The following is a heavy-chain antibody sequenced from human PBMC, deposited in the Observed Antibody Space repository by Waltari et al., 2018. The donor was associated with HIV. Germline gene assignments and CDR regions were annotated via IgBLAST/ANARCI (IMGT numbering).Heavy chain of an antibody. CDR3: ARFDGGNSEVYH. V-gene: IGHV3-21*01. CDR2: IDSSNTYI. CDR1: GFTFSSFS. D-gene: IGHD2-21*01. J-gene: IGHJ4*02. Sequence: EVQLVESGGGLVKPGGSLRLSCAASGFTFSSFSMSWLRQAPGRGREWVASIDSSNTYIHYADSGRGRFTISRDNAKNSLYLQMNSLRAEDTALYYCARFDGGNSEVYHWGQGTLVTVSS.